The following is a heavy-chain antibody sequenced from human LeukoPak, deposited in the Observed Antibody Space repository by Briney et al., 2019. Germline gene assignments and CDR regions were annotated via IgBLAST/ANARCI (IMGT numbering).Heavy chain of an antibody. D-gene: IGHD3-22*01. CDR3: AKDGYYYDSSGYYGVYYYYMDV. CDR2: IRYDGSNK. CDR1: GFTFSSYG. Sequence: GGSLRLSCVASGFTFSSYGMHWVRQAPGKGLEWVAFIRYDGSNKYYADSVKGRFTISRDNSKNTLYLQMNSLRAEDTAVYYCAKDGYYYDSSGYYGVYYYYMDVWGKGTTVTISS. J-gene: IGHJ6*03. V-gene: IGHV3-30*02.